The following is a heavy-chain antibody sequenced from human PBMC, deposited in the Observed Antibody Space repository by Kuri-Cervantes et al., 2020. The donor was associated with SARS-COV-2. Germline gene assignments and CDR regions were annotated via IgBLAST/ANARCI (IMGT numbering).Heavy chain of an antibody. CDR1: GFTFSNAW. D-gene: IGHD1-26*01. CDR2: INGYGDIT. CDR3: AKDGSTSGSYAY. V-gene: IGHV3-23*01. J-gene: IGHJ4*02. Sequence: ETLSLTCAASGFTFSNAWMSWVRQAPGKGLEWVSAINGYGDITHYADSVKGRFTISRDNSKNTLYLQMNSLRAEDTAVYYCAKDGSTSGSYAYWGQGTLVTVSS.